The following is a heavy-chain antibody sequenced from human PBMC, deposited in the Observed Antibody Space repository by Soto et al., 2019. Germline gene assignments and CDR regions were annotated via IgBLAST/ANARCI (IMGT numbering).Heavy chain of an antibody. CDR1: GFTFSDYY. Sequence: GGSLRLSCAASGFTFSDYYMSWIRQAPGKGLEWVSAISGSGGSTYYADSVKGRFTISRDNSKNTLYLQMNSLRAEDTAVYYCAKDEAYYDFWSGYFRGVDYYYYYMDVWGKGTTVTVSS. J-gene: IGHJ6*03. CDR3: AKDEAYYDFWSGYFRGVDYYYYYMDV. V-gene: IGHV3-23*01. D-gene: IGHD3-3*01. CDR2: ISGSGGST.